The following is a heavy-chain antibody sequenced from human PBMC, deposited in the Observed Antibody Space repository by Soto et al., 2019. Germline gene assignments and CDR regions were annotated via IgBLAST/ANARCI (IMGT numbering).Heavy chain of an antibody. D-gene: IGHD6-13*01. V-gene: IGHV3-7*01. J-gene: IGHJ4*02. CDR3: ARDREQLPTTTTLDY. CDR2: IKQDGSEK. CDR1: GFTFSSYW. Sequence: GGSLRLSCAASGFTFSSYWMSWVRQAPGKGLEWVANIKQDGSEKYYVDSVKGRFTISRDNAKNSLYLQMNSLRAEDTAVYYGARDREQLPTTTTLDYWGQGTLVTVSS.